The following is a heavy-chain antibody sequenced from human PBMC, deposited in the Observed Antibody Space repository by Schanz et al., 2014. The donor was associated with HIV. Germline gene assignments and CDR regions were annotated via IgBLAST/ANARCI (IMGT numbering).Heavy chain of an antibody. CDR1: GYIFTGHL. CDR2: INPNSGAT. D-gene: IGHD2-8*01. V-gene: IGHV1-2*02. CDR3: ARDTNFGLDV. J-gene: IGHJ6*02. Sequence: QVQLVQSGAEVKEPGASVKVSCKPYGYIFTGHLMHWVRQAPGQGLEWMGWINPNSGATDSAQKLQGRVTMTRDTSISTAFMELSSLRSDDTAVYYCARDTNFGLDVWGQGTTVIVS.